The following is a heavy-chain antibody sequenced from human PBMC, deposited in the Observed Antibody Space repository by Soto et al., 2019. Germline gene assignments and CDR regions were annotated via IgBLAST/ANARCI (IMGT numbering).Heavy chain of an antibody. J-gene: IGHJ3*02. V-gene: IGHV2-5*02. Sequence: QITLKESGPTLVKPTQTLTLTCTFSGFSLSTSGVGVGWIRQPPGKALEWLALIYWDDDKRYSPSLKSRLTITKDTSKDQVVLTMTNMDPVDTATYVCAHANVSRAFDIWGQGTMVTVSS. CDR3: AHANVSRAFDI. D-gene: IGHD1-1*01. CDR1: GFSLSTSGVG. CDR2: IYWDDDK.